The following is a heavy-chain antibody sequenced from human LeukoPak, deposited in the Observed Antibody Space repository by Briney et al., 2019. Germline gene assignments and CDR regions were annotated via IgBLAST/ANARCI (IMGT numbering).Heavy chain of an antibody. CDR1: GYTFTGYY. Sequence: ASVKVSCKASGYTFTGYYMHWVRQAPGQGLEWMGRINPNSGGTNYAQKFQGRVTMTRDTSISTAYMELSRLRSDDTAVYYCARSYYDILTGYNGMDVWGQGTTVTVSS. J-gene: IGHJ6*02. D-gene: IGHD3-9*01. CDR2: INPNSGGT. CDR3: ARSYYDILTGYNGMDV. V-gene: IGHV1-2*06.